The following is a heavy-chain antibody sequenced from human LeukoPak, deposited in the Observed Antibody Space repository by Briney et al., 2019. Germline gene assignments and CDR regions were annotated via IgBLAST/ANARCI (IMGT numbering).Heavy chain of an antibody. V-gene: IGHV1-2*02. CDR3: ARDRVDYGSGSYHWFDP. Sequence: VASVKVSCKASGYTFTGYYMHWVRQAPGQGLEWMGWINPNSGGTNYAQKFQGRVTMTRDTSISTAHMELSSLRSEDTAVYYCARDRVDYGSGSYHWFDPWGQGTLVTVSS. J-gene: IGHJ5*02. CDR2: INPNSGGT. CDR1: GYTFTGYY. D-gene: IGHD3-10*01.